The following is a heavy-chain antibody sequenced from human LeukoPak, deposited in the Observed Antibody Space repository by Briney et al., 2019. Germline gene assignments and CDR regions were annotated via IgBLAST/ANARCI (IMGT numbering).Heavy chain of an antibody. CDR3: ARERLELRGDYYYYYGMDV. Sequence: GSSVTVSCKASGCTFSSYTISWVRQAPGQGLEWMGRIIPILGIANYAQKFQGRVTITADKSTSTAYMELSSLRSEDTAVYYCARERLELRGDYYYYYGMDVWGQGTTVTVSS. J-gene: IGHJ6*02. V-gene: IGHV1-69*04. CDR1: GCTFSSYT. D-gene: IGHD1-7*01. CDR2: IIPILGIA.